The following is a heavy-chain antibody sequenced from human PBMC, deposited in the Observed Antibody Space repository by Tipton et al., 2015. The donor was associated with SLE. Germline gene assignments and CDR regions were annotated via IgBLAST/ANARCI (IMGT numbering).Heavy chain of an antibody. CDR3: VRGGGSYSPNDY. CDR1: GFTFSNYG. V-gene: IGHV3-33*01. D-gene: IGHD1-26*01. Sequence: SGFTFSNYGMHWVRQAPGKGLEWVAFIRYDGSNKYYADSEKGRFTISRDNSKNTLYLQMNSLKSEDTAMYYCVRGGGSYSPNDYWGQGTLVTVSS. J-gene: IGHJ4*02. CDR2: IRYDGSNK.